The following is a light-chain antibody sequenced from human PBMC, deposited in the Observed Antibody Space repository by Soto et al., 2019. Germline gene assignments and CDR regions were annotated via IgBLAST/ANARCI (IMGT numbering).Light chain of an antibody. CDR3: QLYGISPH. V-gene: IGKV3-20*01. CDR2: GAS. CDR1: QSVSSY. J-gene: IGKJ5*01. Sequence: EIVLTQSPATLSLSPGERATLSCRASQSVSSYLAWYQQKPGQAPRLVLYGASTRATGVPARFSGSGSGTDFTLTINRLEPEDFAVYYCQLYGISPHFGQGTRLEIK.